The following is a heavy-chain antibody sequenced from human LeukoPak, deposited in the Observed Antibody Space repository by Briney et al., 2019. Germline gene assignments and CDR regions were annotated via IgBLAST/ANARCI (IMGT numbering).Heavy chain of an antibody. V-gene: IGHV4-59*01. CDR3: ARYYYGSGGLDI. J-gene: IGHJ4*02. CDR2: IYYTGST. D-gene: IGHD3-10*01. Sequence: PSETLSLTCSVSGGSMSSYYWSWVRQPPGKGLEWIGYIYYTGSTSYNPSLKSRVTISVDTSKNQFSLKLSSVTAADTAVYYCARYYYGSGGLDIWGQGTLVTVSS. CDR1: GGSMSSYY.